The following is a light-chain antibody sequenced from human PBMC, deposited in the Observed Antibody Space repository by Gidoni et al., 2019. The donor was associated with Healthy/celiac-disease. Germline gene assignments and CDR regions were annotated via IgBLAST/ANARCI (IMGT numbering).Light chain of an antibody. CDR2: AAS. CDR1: QGIRRY. J-gene: IGKJ5*01. V-gene: IGKV1-9*01. CDR3: QQLNSYLIT. Sequence: DIQLTQSPSFLSASVGDRVTITCRASQGIRRYLAWYQQKPGKAPKLLIYAASTLQSGVPSRFSCSGSGTEFTLTISSLRPEYFATYYCQQLNSYLITFGQGTRLEIK.